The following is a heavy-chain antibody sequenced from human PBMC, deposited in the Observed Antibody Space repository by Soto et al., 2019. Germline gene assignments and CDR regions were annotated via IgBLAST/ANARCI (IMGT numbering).Heavy chain of an antibody. Sequence: SETLSLTCAVSGYSISSGYYWGWIRQPPGKGLEWIGSIYHSGSTYYNPSLKSRVTISVDTSKNQFSLKLSSVTAADTAVYYCARVALATYYDFWSGYYDYFDYWGQGTLVTVSS. D-gene: IGHD3-3*01. CDR1: GYSISSGYY. J-gene: IGHJ4*02. CDR2: IYHSGST. V-gene: IGHV4-38-2*01. CDR3: ARVALATYYDFWSGYYDYFDY.